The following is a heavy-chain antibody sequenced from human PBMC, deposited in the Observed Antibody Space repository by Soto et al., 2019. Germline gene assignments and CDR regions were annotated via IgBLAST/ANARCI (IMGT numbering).Heavy chain of an antibody. D-gene: IGHD4-17*01. CDR1: GDSLSTYH. CDR3: ARLDGDYVDA. J-gene: IGHJ4*02. CDR2: IYYSGNT. Sequence: QVQLQESGPGLVKPSETLSLTCTLSGDSLSTYHWSWIRQPPGKRLEWLGYIYYSGNTHFNPSVKXRLTISIDTSKNQFSLKLTSVTAADTAVYYCARLDGDYVDAWGQGILVTVSS. V-gene: IGHV4-59*08.